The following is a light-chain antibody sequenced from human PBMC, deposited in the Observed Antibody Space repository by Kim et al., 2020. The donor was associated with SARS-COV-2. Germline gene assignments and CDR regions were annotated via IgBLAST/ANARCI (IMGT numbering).Light chain of an antibody. Sequence: QSVLTQPPSTSGTPGQRVTISCSGSSSNIGRSAVHWFQQLPGTAPKLLIYATDKRPSGVPARFSGSTFGTSASLAISGLQSEDEADYYCAAWDDSLSGQLFGGGTQLTVL. CDR1: SSNIGRSA. CDR2: ATD. V-gene: IGLV1-44*01. CDR3: AAWDDSLSGQL. J-gene: IGLJ3*02.